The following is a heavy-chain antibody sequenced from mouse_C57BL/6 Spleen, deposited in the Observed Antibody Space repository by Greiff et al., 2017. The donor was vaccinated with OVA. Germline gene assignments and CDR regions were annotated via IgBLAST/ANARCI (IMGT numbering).Heavy chain of an antibody. J-gene: IGHJ1*03. CDR3: ARKPYDYDDWYFDV. V-gene: IGHV1-75*01. D-gene: IGHD2-4*01. Sequence: VKLVESGPELVKPGASVKISCKASGYTFTDYYINWVKQRPGQGLEWIGWIFPGSGSTYYNETFKGKATLTVDKSSSTAYMLLSSLTSEDSAVYFCARKPYDYDDWYFDVWGTGTTVTVSS. CDR1: GYTFTDYY. CDR2: IFPGSGST.